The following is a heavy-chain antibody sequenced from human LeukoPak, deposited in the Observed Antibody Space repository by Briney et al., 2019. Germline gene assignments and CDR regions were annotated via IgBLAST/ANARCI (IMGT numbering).Heavy chain of an antibody. V-gene: IGHV3-66*01. Sequence: GGSLRLSCAASGFTVSSNYMSWVRQAPGKGLERVSVIYSGGSTYYADSVKGRFTISRDNSKNTLYLQMNSLRAEDTAVYYCAREPHYYDSSGYYNYFDYWGQGTLVTVSS. CDR3: AREPHYYDSSGYYNYFDY. CDR1: GFTVSSNY. CDR2: IYSGGST. J-gene: IGHJ4*02. D-gene: IGHD3-22*01.